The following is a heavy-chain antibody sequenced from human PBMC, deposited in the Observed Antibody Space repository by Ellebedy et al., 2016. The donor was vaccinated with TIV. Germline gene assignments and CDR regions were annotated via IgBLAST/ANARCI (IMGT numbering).Heavy chain of an antibody. CDR2: IYSGGST. D-gene: IGHD3-9*01. V-gene: IGHV3-53*01. CDR3: ARDKGYDILTGWPYDAFDI. Sequence: GESLKISXAASGFTVSSNYMSWVRQAPGKGLEWVSVIYSGGSTYYADSVKGRFTISRDNSKNTLYLQMNSLRAEDTAVYYCARDKGYDILTGWPYDAFDIWGQGTMVTVSS. CDR1: GFTVSSNY. J-gene: IGHJ3*02.